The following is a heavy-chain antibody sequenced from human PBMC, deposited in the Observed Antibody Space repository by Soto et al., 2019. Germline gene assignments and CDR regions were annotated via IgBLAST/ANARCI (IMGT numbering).Heavy chain of an antibody. CDR1: GFTISNYG. CDR3: ARGDYCDSTTCVYMDV. J-gene: IGHJ6*03. Sequence: EVQLVESGGGLVKPGGSLRISCAASGFTISNYGANWVRQAPGKGLEWVAFISSSDDSYIDYVDSVKGRFTISRDNAKNSLYLQMNSLRAEDTAVYYCARGDYCDSTTCVYMDVW. CDR2: ISSSDDSYI. V-gene: IGHV3-21*06. D-gene: IGHD2-2*01.